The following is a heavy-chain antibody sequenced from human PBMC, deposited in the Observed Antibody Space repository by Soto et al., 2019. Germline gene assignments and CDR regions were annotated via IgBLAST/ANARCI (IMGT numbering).Heavy chain of an antibody. CDR1: GGTFSGYA. CDR3: ARATHGIVVVPAAIPGYYYYGLAV. V-gene: IGHV1-69*13. Sequence: SVKVSCKASGGTFSGYAISWVRQAPGQGLEWMGGIIPIFGTANYAQKFQGRVTITADESTSTAYMELSSLRSEDTAVYYCARATHGIVVVPAAIPGYYYYGLAVWGQGPTVTVSS. CDR2: IIPIFGTA. D-gene: IGHD2-2*01. J-gene: IGHJ6*02.